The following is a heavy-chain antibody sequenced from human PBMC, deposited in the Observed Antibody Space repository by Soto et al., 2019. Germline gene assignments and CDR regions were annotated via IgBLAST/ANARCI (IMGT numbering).Heavy chain of an antibody. Sequence: ASVKVSCKASGYTFTSYGISWVRQAPGQGLEWMGWISAYNGNTNYAQKLQGRVTMTTDTSTSTAYMELRSLRSDDTAVYYCARLNPVWLLPSYYYYYMDVWGKGTTVTVSS. CDR2: ISAYNGNT. D-gene: IGHD6-19*01. CDR1: GYTFTSYG. V-gene: IGHV1-18*01. J-gene: IGHJ6*03. CDR3: ARLNPVWLLPSYYYYYMDV.